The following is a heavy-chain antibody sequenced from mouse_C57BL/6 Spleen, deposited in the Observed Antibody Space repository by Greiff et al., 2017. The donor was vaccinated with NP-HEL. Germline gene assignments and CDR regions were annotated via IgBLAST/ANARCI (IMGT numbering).Heavy chain of an antibody. D-gene: IGHD2-13*01. V-gene: IGHV1-75*01. Sequence: QVQLKESGPELVKPGASVKISCKASGYTFTDYYINWVKQRPGQGLEWIGWIFPGSGSTYYNEKFKGKATLTVDKSSSTAYMVLSSLTSEDSAVYFCASGDPAWFAYWGQGTLVTVSA. CDR1: GYTFTDYY. J-gene: IGHJ3*01. CDR3: ASGDPAWFAY. CDR2: IFPGSGST.